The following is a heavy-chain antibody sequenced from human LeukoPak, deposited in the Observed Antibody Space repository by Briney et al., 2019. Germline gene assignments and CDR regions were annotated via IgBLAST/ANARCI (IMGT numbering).Heavy chain of an antibody. CDR3: ARAEPLDYDILTVNWFDP. CDR2: IIPIFGIA. CDR1: GGTFSSYA. V-gene: IGHV1-69*17. J-gene: IGHJ5*02. Sequence: SVKVSCKASGGTFSSYAISWVRRAPGQGLEWMGGIIPIFGIANYAQKFQGRVTITADKSTSTAYMELSSLRSEDTAVYYCARAEPLDYDILTVNWFDPWGQGTLVTVSS. D-gene: IGHD3-9*01.